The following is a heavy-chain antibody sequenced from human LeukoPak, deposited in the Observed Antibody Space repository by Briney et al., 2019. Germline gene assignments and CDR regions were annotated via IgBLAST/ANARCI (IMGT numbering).Heavy chain of an antibody. V-gene: IGHV1-2*02. CDR3: AIDGDIVVVPAVFYWFDP. Sequence: GASVKVSCKASGYTFTGYYMHWVRQSPGQGLEWMGWINPNSGGTNYAQKFQGRVTMTRDTSISTAYMELSRPRSDDTAVYYCAIDGDIVVVPAVFYWFDPWGQGTLVNVSS. CDR1: GYTFTGYY. CDR2: INPNSGGT. D-gene: IGHD2-2*01. J-gene: IGHJ5*02.